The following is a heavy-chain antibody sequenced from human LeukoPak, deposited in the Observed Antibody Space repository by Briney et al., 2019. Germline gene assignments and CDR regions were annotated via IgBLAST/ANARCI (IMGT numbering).Heavy chain of an antibody. CDR3: ARGNILTGYCFDF. CDR1: GGSITGYY. Sequence: SETLSLSCAVYGGSITGYYWSWIRQTPGRGLEWVGEIHYTGATSYNPSLESRATISTDTSKNQFSLRLSSVTAADTAVYYCARGNILTGYCFDFWGQGALVTVSS. V-gene: IGHV4-34*01. CDR2: IHYTGAT. D-gene: IGHD3-9*01. J-gene: IGHJ4*02.